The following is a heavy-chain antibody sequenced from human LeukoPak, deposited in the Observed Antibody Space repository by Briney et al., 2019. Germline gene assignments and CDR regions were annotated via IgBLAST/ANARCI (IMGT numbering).Heavy chain of an antibody. CDR1: GYTFTDYY. Sequence: SVKVSCKASGYTFTDYYMHWVRQAPGQGLEWMGRINPNSGGTNYAQKFQGRVTMTRDTPISTAYMELSRLGSDDTAGYYCARAVYDILPGLWFDPWGQEPLVTVSS. V-gene: IGHV1-2*06. CDR3: ARAVYDILPGLWFDP. D-gene: IGHD3-9*01. J-gene: IGHJ5*02. CDR2: INPNSGGT.